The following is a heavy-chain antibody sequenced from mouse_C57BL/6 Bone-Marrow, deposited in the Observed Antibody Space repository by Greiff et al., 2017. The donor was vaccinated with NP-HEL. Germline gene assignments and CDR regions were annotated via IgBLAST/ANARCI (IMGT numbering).Heavy chain of an antibody. CDR1: GFNIKDDS. V-gene: IGHV14-4*01. CDR3: KGQPSLFDY. J-gene: IGHJ2*01. D-gene: IGHD6-1*01. CDR2: IDPENGDT. Sequence: EVQGVESGAELVRPGASVKLSCTASGFNIKDDSMHWVKQRPEQGLEWIGWIDPENGDTEYASKFQGTAPITADTSSTTAYLQLSSLTSEDTAVYYCKGQPSLFDYWGQGTTLTVSS.